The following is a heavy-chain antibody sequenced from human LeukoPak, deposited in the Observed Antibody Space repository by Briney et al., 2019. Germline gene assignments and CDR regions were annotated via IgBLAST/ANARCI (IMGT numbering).Heavy chain of an antibody. J-gene: IGHJ4*02. Sequence: GGSLRLSCAASGFTFSSYAMHWVRQAPGKGLEWVAVISYNGSNKYYVDSVKGRFTISRDNSKNTLYLQMNSLRAEDTAVYYCARERRDTMIVDYWGQGTLVTVSS. V-gene: IGHV3-30-3*01. CDR2: ISYNGSNK. CDR3: ARERRDTMIVDY. D-gene: IGHD3-22*01. CDR1: GFTFSSYA.